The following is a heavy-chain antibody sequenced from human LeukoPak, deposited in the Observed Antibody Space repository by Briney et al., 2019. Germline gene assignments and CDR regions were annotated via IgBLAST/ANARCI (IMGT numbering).Heavy chain of an antibody. CDR2: ISSSGSTI. Sequence: GGSLRLSCAASGFTFSDYYMSWIRQAPGKGLEWVSYISSSGSTIYYADSVKGRFTISRDNAKNSLYLQMNSLRAEDTAVYYCASQLGSSRYSFDYWGQGTLVTVSS. V-gene: IGHV3-11*04. CDR1: GFTFSDYY. J-gene: IGHJ4*02. D-gene: IGHD3-16*02. CDR3: ASQLGSSRYSFDY.